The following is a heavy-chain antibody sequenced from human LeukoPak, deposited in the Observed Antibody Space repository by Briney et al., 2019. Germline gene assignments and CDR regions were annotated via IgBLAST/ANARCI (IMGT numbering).Heavy chain of an antibody. CDR1: GFTFSSYS. J-gene: IGHJ4*02. CDR3: ARVAAAGQDY. D-gene: IGHD6-13*01. V-gene: IGHV3-21*01. CDR2: ISSSSSYI. Sequence: KTGGSLRLSCAASGFTFSSYSMNWVRQAPGKGLEWVSSISSSSSYIYYADSVKGRFTISRDNAKNSLYLQMNSLRAEDTAVYYCARVAAAGQDYWGQGTLVTVSS.